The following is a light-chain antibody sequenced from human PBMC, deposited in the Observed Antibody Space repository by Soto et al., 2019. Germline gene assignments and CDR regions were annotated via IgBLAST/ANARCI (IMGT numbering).Light chain of an antibody. CDR2: GAS. CDR1: QAINNN. V-gene: IGKV3-15*01. Sequence: VLTQAPDTLSVSPGERATLSCRASQAINNNVAWYQLKDGQVPRLLIYGASTRAADVPARFSGGGSGTEFTLTISSLQSEDFAEYHCQQYNNWPLTFGQGTKVEIK. CDR3: QQYNNWPLT. J-gene: IGKJ1*01.